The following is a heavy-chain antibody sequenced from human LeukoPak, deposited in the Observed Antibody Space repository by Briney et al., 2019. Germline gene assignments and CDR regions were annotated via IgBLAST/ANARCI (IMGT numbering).Heavy chain of an antibody. V-gene: IGHV4-34*01. CDR2: ISHSGTT. CDR3: ARGSPKHDS. CDR1: GFTFSSYA. J-gene: IGHJ5*01. Sequence: GSLRLSCAASGFTFSSYAMSWIRQPPGKGLEWIGEISHSGTTNCNPALKSRVSISVDTSKNQFSLKLISVTAADTAVYYCARGSPKHDSWGQGTLVFVSS.